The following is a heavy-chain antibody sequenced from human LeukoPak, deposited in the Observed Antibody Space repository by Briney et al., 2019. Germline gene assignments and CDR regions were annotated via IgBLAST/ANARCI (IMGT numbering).Heavy chain of an antibody. CDR1: GYSFTSYY. V-gene: IGHV5-10-1*01. CDR3: ARLVDTLMAAFDY. J-gene: IGHJ4*02. D-gene: IGHD5-18*01. CDR2: IDPSDSYT. Sequence: GESLKTSCKGSGYSFTSYYINWVRQLPGKGLEWMGRIDPSDSYTNYSPSFQGHVTISADKSISTASPQWSSLKASDTAMYYCARLVDTLMAAFDYWGQGALVTVSS.